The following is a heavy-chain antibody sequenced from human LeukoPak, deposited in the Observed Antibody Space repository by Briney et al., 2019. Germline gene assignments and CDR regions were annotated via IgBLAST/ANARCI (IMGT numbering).Heavy chain of an antibody. D-gene: IGHD3-9*01. J-gene: IGHJ4*02. Sequence: SGTLSLTCAVSGGSISSYYWSWIRQPPGKGLEWIGYIYYSGSTNYNPSLKSRVTISVDTSKNQFSLKLSSVTAADTAVYYCARVSPPYYDILTGFSYYFDYWGQGTLVTVSS. CDR2: IYYSGST. V-gene: IGHV4-59*01. CDR1: GGSISSYY. CDR3: ARVSPPYYDILTGFSYYFDY.